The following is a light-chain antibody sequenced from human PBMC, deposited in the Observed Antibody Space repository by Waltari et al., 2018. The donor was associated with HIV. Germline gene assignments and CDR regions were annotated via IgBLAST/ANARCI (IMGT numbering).Light chain of an antibody. J-gene: IGLJ2*01. Sequence: QSVLTQSPSASGTPGQGVIIPCSGSSSNIGSNSVNSYQQLPGTAPKLLIYSNKERPSGVPDRFSGSKSGTSASLAISGLQSEDEADYHCAAWDDSLNGPVFGGGTKLTVL. CDR2: SNK. CDR1: SSNIGSNS. V-gene: IGLV1-44*01. CDR3: AAWDDSLNGPV.